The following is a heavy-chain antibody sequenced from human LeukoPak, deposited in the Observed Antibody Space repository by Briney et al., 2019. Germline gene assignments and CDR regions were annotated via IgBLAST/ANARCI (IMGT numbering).Heavy chain of an antibody. J-gene: IGHJ6*02. Sequence: SQTLSLTCAISGDSVSSNSAAWNWIRQSPSRGLEWLGRTYYRSKWYNDYAVSVKSRITINPDTSKNQFSLQLNSVTPEDTAVYYCARDVLPGSENYYNYYGMDVWGQGTTVTVSS. CDR3: ARDVLPGSENYYNYYGMDV. CDR2: TYYRSKWYN. CDR1: GDSVSSNSAA. D-gene: IGHD3-10*01. V-gene: IGHV6-1*01.